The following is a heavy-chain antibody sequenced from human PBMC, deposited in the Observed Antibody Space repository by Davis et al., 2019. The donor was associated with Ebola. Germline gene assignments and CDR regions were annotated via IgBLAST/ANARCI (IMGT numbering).Heavy chain of an antibody. Sequence: GESLKISCTDSVITFSSYAMSWVRQAPGKGLEWVSAISGSGGSTYYADSVKGRFTISRDNSKNTLYLQMNSLRAEDTAVYYCAKDHFIFTVTDDFDYWGQGTLVTVSS. CDR1: VITFSSYA. D-gene: IGHD4-17*01. V-gene: IGHV3-23*01. CDR2: ISGSGGST. CDR3: AKDHFIFTVTDDFDY. J-gene: IGHJ4*02.